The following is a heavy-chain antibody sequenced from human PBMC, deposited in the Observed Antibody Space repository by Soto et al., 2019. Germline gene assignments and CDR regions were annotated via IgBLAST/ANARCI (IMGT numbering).Heavy chain of an antibody. CDR1: GFTFSTYA. Sequence: QVQLVESGGGVVQPGRSLRLSCAASGFTFSTYAMHWVRQAPGKGLEWVALISYDGSNKYYADSVKGRFTIARDSSKNTLYLQMNTLRGEDTAVYYCARGGQLFDYWDQGTLVTVSS. J-gene: IGHJ4*02. CDR3: ARGGQLFDY. V-gene: IGHV3-30-3*01. CDR2: ISYDGSNK. D-gene: IGHD6-13*01.